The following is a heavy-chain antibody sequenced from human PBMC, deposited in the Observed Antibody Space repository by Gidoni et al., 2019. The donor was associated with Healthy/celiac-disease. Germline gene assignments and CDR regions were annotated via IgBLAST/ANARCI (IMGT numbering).Heavy chain of an antibody. CDR1: GRTFSSDT. D-gene: IGHD5-12*01. J-gene: IGHJ4*02. CDR3: AAGGLTRRDGYNYYY. Sequence: QVQLVKSGADVKKPGSSVKVLCKASGRTFSSDTSSWVRQAAVQGIEWMGRIIPILGIANYAQKFQGRVTITADKSTSTAYMELSSLRSEDTAVYYCAAGGLTRRDGYNYYYWGQGTLVTVSS. V-gene: IGHV1-69*02. CDR2: IIPILGIA.